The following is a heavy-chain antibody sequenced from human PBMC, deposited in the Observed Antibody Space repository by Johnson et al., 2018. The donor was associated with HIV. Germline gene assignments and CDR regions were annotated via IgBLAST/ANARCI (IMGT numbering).Heavy chain of an antibody. CDR2: ISYDGSNK. D-gene: IGHD3-10*02. CDR1: GFTFSSYA. CDR3: AREEKMLTYAFDI. V-gene: IGHV3-30*04. J-gene: IGHJ3*02. Sequence: QVQLLESGGGLVQPGGSLRLSCAASGFTFSSYAMHWVRQAPGKGLEWVAVISYDGSNKYYADSVKGRFTISRDNSKNTLYLQMNSLRAEDTAVYYCAREEKMLTYAFDIWGQGTMVTVSS.